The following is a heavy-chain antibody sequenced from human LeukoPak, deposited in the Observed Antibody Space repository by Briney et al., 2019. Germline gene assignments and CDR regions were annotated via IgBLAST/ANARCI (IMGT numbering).Heavy chain of an antibody. CDR3: ARDRPDYYDSSGYYDY. Sequence: ASVKVSCKASGYTFTGYYMHWVRQAPGQGLEWMGWINPNSGGTNYAQKLQGRVTMTTDTSTSTAYMELRSLRSDDTAVYYCARDRPDYYDSSGYYDYWGQGTLVTVSS. J-gene: IGHJ4*02. V-gene: IGHV1-2*02. CDR1: GYTFTGYY. CDR2: INPNSGGT. D-gene: IGHD3-22*01.